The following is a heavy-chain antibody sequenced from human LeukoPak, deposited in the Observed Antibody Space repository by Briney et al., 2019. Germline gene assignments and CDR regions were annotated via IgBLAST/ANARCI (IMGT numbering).Heavy chain of an antibody. D-gene: IGHD5-18*01. J-gene: IGHJ4*02. CDR3: GRDDYTATSN. CDR2: IKQDGSEK. V-gene: IGHV3-7*05. CDR1: GFTFSSYW. Sequence: AGSLTLSCAASGFTFSSYWISWVRQPPGKEREWVANIKQDGSEKYYVHSVKGRFTISRDNAKNALYLQMNSLRAEDTAVYYCGRDDYTATSNWGQGALVTVSS.